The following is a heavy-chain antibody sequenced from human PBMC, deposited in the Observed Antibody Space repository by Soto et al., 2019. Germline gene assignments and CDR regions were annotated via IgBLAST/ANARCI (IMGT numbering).Heavy chain of an antibody. Sequence: SSETLSLTCTVSGGSISSYYWTWIRQPPGKGLEWIGYIYYSGSTKYNPSLKSRVTISVDTSRNQFSLKLSSVTAADTAVYYCARTGDRSGYYYYYMDVWGKGTTVTVSS. J-gene: IGHJ6*03. V-gene: IGHV4-59*08. CDR3: ARTGDRSGYYYYYMDV. CDR2: IYYSGST. CDR1: GGSISSYY. D-gene: IGHD7-27*01.